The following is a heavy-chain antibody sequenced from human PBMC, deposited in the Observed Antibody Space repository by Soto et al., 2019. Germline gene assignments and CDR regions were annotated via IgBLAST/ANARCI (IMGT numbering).Heavy chain of an antibody. J-gene: IGHJ4*02. CDR2: IYNDGTYS. CDR3: TRVPRPISTGTGAY. V-gene: IGHV3-74*01. D-gene: IGHD3-10*01. Sequence: EVQLVESGGGLVPPGGSVRLSCAASGFIFKMYWMHWVRQSPGKGLVWISRIYNDGTYSDYADSVRGRFTISRDNVNDTLYLQMNSLRAEDSGLYYCTRVPRPISTGTGAYWGQGTQGTVSS. CDR1: GFIFKMYW.